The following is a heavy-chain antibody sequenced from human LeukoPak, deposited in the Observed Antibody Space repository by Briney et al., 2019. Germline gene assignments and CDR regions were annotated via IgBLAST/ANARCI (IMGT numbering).Heavy chain of an antibody. J-gene: IGHJ5*02. Sequence: GGSLRLSCAASGFTFSSYAMSWVRQAPGKGLEWVSAICGSGGSTYYADSVKGRFTISRDNSKNTLYLQMNSLGAEDTAVYYCAKSGDWLQPNWFDPWGQGTLVTVSS. V-gene: IGHV3-23*01. CDR1: GFTFSSYA. CDR3: AKSGDWLQPNWFDP. D-gene: IGHD3-9*01. CDR2: ICGSGGST.